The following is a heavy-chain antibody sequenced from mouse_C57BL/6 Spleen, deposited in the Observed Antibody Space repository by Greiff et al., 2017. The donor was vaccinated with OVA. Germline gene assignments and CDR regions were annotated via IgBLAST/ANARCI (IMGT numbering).Heavy chain of an antibody. CDR1: GFSFNTYA. CDR2: IRSKSNNYET. V-gene: IGHV10-1*01. Sequence: EVQVVESGGGLVQPKGSLKLSCAASGFSFNTYAMNWVRQAPGKGLEWVARIRSKSNNYETNYADSVKDRFTFSRDDSERILYLQTNNSEAEDTAMYYCVRRAMDYWGQGTSVTVSS. CDR3: VRRAMDY. J-gene: IGHJ4*01.